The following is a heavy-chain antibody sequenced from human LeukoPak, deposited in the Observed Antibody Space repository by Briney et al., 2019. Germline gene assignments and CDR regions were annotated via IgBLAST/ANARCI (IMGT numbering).Heavy chain of an antibody. Sequence: SETLSLTCTVSGGSISSYYWSWIRQPPGKGLEWIGYIYYSGSTNYNPSLKSRVTISVDTSKNQFSLKLSSVTAADTAVYYCSGSGWFAGPFGYWGQGTLVTVSS. CDR3: SGSGWFAGPFGY. V-gene: IGHV4-59*08. CDR2: IYYSGST. D-gene: IGHD6-19*01. CDR1: GGSISSYY. J-gene: IGHJ4*02.